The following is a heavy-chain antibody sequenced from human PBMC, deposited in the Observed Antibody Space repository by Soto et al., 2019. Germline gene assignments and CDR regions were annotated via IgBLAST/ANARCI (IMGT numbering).Heavy chain of an antibody. D-gene: IGHD3-10*01. CDR2: ISGTGATT. CDR1: GFTFSSYA. Sequence: PGGSLRLSCAVSGFTFSSYAMTWVRQAPGKGLEWVSAISGTGATTYYADSVKGRFTISRDNSKNALFLQMHSLSPEDTAVYYCAKTPWFGKPYGLDYWGQGTLVTVSS. CDR3: AKTPWFGKPYGLDY. J-gene: IGHJ4*02. V-gene: IGHV3-23*01.